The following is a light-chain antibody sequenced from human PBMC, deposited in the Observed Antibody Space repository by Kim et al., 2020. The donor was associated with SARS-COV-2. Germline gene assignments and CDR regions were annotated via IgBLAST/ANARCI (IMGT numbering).Light chain of an antibody. CDR3: NSRDSNGNHLV. Sequence: SSELTQDPAVSVAWGQTVRITCQGDSLRNYFASWYQQRPGQAPILVIYGKNSRPSGIPDRFPGSSSGSTASLTITGAQAEDEADYYCNSRDSNGNHLVFGGGTQLTVL. V-gene: IGLV3-19*01. CDR2: GKN. J-gene: IGLJ2*01. CDR1: SLRNYF.